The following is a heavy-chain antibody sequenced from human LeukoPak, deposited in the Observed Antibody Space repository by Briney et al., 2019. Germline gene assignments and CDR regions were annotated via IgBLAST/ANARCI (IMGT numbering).Heavy chain of an antibody. CDR1: GFTVSSNY. CDR3: ARVGYSSGLRGAFDI. D-gene: IGHD6-19*01. CDR2: IYSGGST. J-gene: IGHJ3*02. Sequence: GGSLRLSCAASGFTVSSNYMSWVRQAPGKGLEGSSVIYSGGSTYYADSVKGRFTISRDNSKNTLYLQMNSLRAEDTAVYYCARVGYSSGLRGAFDIWGQGTMVTVSS. V-gene: IGHV3-66*01.